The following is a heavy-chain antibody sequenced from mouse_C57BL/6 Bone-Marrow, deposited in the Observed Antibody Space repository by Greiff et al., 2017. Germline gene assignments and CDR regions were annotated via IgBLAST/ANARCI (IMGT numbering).Heavy chain of an antibody. CDR2: IDPANGNT. Sequence: VQLHHPFSYLFIPFSSFNFSFTSSGFNIKNTYMHWVKQRPEQGLEWIGRIDPANGNTKYAPKFQGKATITADTSSNTAYLQRSSLTSEDTAIYYCALYYYGSSYEDFGVWGTGTTGTVSS. J-gene: IGHJ1*03. CDR1: GFNIKNTY. CDR3: ALYYYGSSYEDFGV. D-gene: IGHD1-1*01. V-gene: IGHV14-3*01.